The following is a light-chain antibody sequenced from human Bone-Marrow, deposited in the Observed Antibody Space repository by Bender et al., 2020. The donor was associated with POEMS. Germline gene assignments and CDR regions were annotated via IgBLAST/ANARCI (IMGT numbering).Light chain of an antibody. V-gene: IGLV3-1*01. CDR3: QAWDPYSVI. J-gene: IGLJ2*01. CDR1: DLGDKY. CDR2: QDT. Sequence: SYEVTQPPSVSVSPGQTASITCSGDDLGDKYVAWYQQKPGQSPVLVIYQDTKRPSGIPERFSGSNSGNTATLTISGTQAMDEADYYCQAWDPYSVIFAGGTKLTVL.